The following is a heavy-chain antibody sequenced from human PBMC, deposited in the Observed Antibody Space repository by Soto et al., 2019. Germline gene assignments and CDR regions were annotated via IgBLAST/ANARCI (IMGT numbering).Heavy chain of an antibody. CDR3: AADGPSDYAYYYYYGMDV. CDR2: IIPIFGTA. D-gene: IGHD4-17*01. V-gene: IGHV1-69*05. Sequence: SVKVSCKASGGTFSSYAISWVRQAPGQGLEWMGGIIPIFGTANYAQKFQGRVTITTDESTSTAYMELSSLRSEDTAVYYCAADGPSDYAYYYYYGMDVWGQATTVTVSS. J-gene: IGHJ6*01. CDR1: GGTFSSYA.